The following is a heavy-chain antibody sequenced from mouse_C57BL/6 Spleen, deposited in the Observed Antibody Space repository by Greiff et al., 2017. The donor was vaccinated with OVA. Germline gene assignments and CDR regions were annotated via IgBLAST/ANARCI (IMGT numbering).Heavy chain of an antibody. CDR3: ARRSTQEAWFAY. CDR2: IDPEDGET. CDR1: GFNIKDYY. D-gene: IGHD1-1*01. V-gene: IGHV14-2*01. Sequence: VHVKQSGAELVKPGASVKLSCTASGFNIKDYYMHWVKQRTEQGLEWIGRIDPEDGETKYAPKFQGKDTITADTSSNTAYLQLSSLTSEDTAVYYCARRSTQEAWFAYWGQGTLVTVSA. J-gene: IGHJ3*01.